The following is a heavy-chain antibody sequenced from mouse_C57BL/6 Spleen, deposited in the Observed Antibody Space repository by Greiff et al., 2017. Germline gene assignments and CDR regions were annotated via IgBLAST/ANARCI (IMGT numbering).Heavy chain of an antibody. Sequence: QVQLQQSGPGLVAPSQCLSLTCTVSGFSLTSYAISWVRQPPGKGLEWLGVIWTGGSTNYNSALNSRLSISKDNTKSQVFLKRNSLQTDDTARYYCTRNYFDYWGQGTTLTGSS. CDR2: IWTGGST. CDR3: TRNYFDY. J-gene: IGHJ2*01. V-gene: IGHV2-9-1*01. CDR1: GFSLTSYA.